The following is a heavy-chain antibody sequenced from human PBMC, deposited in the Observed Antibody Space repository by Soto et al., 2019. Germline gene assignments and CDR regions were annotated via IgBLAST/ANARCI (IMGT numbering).Heavy chain of an antibody. D-gene: IGHD3-10*01. CDR1: GFTFRTYT. J-gene: IGHJ6*01. V-gene: IGHV3-21*01. CDR3: ARDRGYEANDYYYNAMDV. Sequence: EVQLVESGGGLVKPGGSLRLSCISSGFTFRTYTMNWVRQAPGTGLEWISGIRGFSPYTFYAESVKGRFTISRDNAKNSLYLQMNSLRAEDTAVYYCARDRGYEANDYYYNAMDVWGQGTTVTVSS. CDR2: IRGFSPYT.